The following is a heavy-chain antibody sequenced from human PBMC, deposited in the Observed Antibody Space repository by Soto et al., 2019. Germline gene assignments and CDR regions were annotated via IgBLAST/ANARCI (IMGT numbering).Heavy chain of an antibody. D-gene: IGHD3-3*01. CDR1: GYTFTSYD. CDR3: ERDKEYDFWSGYNRFDP. J-gene: IGHJ5*02. V-gene: IGHV1-8*01. CDR2: MNPNSGNT. Sequence: ASVKVSCRASGYTFTSYDINWVRRATGQGLEWMGWMNPNSGNTGYAQKFQGRVTMTREKSASTAYMELSSLRSEDTDVYYCERDKEYDFWSGYNRFDPWGQGTLVTVS.